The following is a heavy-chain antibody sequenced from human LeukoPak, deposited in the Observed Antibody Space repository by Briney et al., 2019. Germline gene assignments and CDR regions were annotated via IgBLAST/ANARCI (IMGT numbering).Heavy chain of an antibody. CDR1: GFTFSDYF. J-gene: IGHJ4*02. CDR2: ITGSGANV. CDR3: ARETRWDFDY. Sequence: GGSLRLSCAASGFTFSDYFMTWIRQAPGKGLEWVSHITGSGANVYYADSVKGRFTISRDNAKNSLYLQMNSLRAEDTAVYYCARETRWDFDYWGQGALVSVSS. D-gene: IGHD5-24*01. V-gene: IGHV3-11*04.